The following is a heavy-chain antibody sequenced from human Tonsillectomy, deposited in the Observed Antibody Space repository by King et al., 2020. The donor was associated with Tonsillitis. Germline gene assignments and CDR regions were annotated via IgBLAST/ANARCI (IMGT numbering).Heavy chain of an antibody. Sequence: VQLVESGGGLVQPGGSLRLSCAASGFTFSSYWMSWVRQAPGKGLEWVANIKQDGSEKYYVDSVKGRFTISRDNAKNSLYLQMNSLRAEDTAVYYCARDGESLWLDVMNVWGQGPTVTVSS. D-gene: IGHD5-18*01. CDR1: GFTFSSYW. CDR3: ARDGESLWLDVMNV. V-gene: IGHV3-7*01. CDR2: IKQDGSEK. J-gene: IGHJ6*02.